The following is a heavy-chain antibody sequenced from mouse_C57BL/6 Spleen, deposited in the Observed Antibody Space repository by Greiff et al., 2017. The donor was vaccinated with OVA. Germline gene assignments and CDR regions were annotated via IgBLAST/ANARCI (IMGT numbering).Heavy chain of an antibody. Sequence: QVQLKESGAELVKPGASVKISCKASGYAFSSYWMNWVKQRPGKGLEWIGQIYPGDGDTNSNGKFKGKATLTADKSSSTAYMQLSSLTSEDSAVYVCARSAYYYGSSYGVWGTGTTVTVSS. D-gene: IGHD1-1*01. J-gene: IGHJ1*03. V-gene: IGHV1-80*01. CDR2: IYPGDGDT. CDR3: ARSAYYYGSSYGV. CDR1: GYAFSSYW.